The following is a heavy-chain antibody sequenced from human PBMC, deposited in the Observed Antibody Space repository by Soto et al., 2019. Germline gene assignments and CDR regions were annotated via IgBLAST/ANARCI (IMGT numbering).Heavy chain of an antibody. Sequence: QVQLVQSGAEMKKPGSSVKVSCQSSGGTFNTYAMNWVRQAPGQGTEWMGDISPMFGAANYAQKFQGRVTITADESKGTSYMQLSSLTSEDTALYFCAREVQVHTPAFVYWGQGTLVTVSS. V-gene: IGHV1-69*19. D-gene: IGHD3-10*01. J-gene: IGHJ4*02. CDR1: GGTFNTYA. CDR3: AREVQVHTPAFVY. CDR2: ISPMFGAA.